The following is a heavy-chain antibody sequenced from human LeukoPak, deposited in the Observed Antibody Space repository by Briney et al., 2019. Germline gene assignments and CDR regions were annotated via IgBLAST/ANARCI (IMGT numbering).Heavy chain of an antibody. CDR3: ARASRNGHFDY. J-gene: IGHJ4*02. CDR2: IKTDGSEK. D-gene: IGHD1-1*01. Sequence: GGSLRLSCEASGFTFSSYWMSWVRQAPGKGLEWVANIKTDGSEKYYVDSVKGRFTISRENAKNSLYLQMNSLRAGDTAVYYCARASRNGHFDYWGQGTLVTVSS. V-gene: IGHV3-7*01. CDR1: GFTFSSYW.